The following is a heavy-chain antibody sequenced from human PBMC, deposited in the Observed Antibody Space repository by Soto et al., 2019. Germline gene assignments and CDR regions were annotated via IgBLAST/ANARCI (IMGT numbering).Heavy chain of an antibody. V-gene: IGHV1-69*01. Sequence: QLHLVQSGAEVKKAGSSVKVSCKASGGTVSSYAITWVRQAPGKGLEWMGVFIPIVVSAHYAPKFQGRITITADESTSTAYMELSGLTSEDTAIYYCARDVSSDTTGFRGYDLWGQGTQVTVSS. CDR1: GGTVSSYA. J-gene: IGHJ4*02. CDR2: FIPIVVSA. D-gene: IGHD3-10*01. CDR3: ARDVSSDTTGFRGYDL.